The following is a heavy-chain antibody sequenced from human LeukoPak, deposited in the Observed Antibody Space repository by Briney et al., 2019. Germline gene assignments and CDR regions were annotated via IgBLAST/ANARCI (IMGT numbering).Heavy chain of an antibody. Sequence: GGSLRLSCAASGFTFSSYSMNWVRQAPGKGLEWVSSISSSSSYIYYADSVKGRFTISRDNAKNSLYLQMNSLRAEDTAVYYCARPPDCSSTSCYSYYFDHWGQGTLVTVSS. CDR3: ARPPDCSSTSCYSYYFDH. J-gene: IGHJ4*02. V-gene: IGHV3-21*01. D-gene: IGHD2-2*01. CDR1: GFTFSSYS. CDR2: ISSSSSYI.